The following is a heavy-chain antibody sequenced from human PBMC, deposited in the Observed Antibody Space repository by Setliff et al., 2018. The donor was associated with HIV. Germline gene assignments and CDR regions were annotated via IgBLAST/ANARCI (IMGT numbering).Heavy chain of an antibody. CDR2: ISAYNDNT. D-gene: IGHD1-26*01. V-gene: IGHV1-18*01. CDR3: ARDRGSRGFDY. J-gene: IGHJ4*02. CDR1: GYTFTTYS. Sequence: ASVKVSCKASGYTFTTYSITWVRQAPGQGLEWMGWISAYNDNTNYAQKLQGRVTMTTGTSTSTAYMELRSLRPDDTAVYYCARDRGSRGFDYWGQGTLVTVSS.